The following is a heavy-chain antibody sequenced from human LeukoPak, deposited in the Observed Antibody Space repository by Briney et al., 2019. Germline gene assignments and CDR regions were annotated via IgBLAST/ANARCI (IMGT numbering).Heavy chain of an antibody. J-gene: IGHJ4*02. Sequence: SGGSLRLSCAASGFTFSSYGTHWVRQAPGKGLEWVAVIWYDGSNKYYADSVKGRFTISRDNSKNTLYLQMNSLRAEDTAVYYCAREWVTTVLLDYWGQGTLVTVSS. CDR1: GFTFSSYG. V-gene: IGHV3-33*01. CDR2: IWYDGSNK. CDR3: AREWVTTVLLDY. D-gene: IGHD4-17*01.